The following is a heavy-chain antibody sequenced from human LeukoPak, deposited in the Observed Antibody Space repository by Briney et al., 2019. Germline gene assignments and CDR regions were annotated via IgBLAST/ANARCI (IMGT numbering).Heavy chain of an antibody. CDR1: GGSISSSSYY. Sequence: SETLSLTCTVSGGSISSSSYYWGWIRQPPGKGLEWIGYIYYSGSTNYNPSLKSRVTISVDTSKNQFSLKLSSVTAADTAVYYCAAGHDSSGYSYWGQGTLVTVSS. V-gene: IGHV4-61*05. D-gene: IGHD3-22*01. CDR3: AAGHDSSGYSY. J-gene: IGHJ4*02. CDR2: IYYSGST.